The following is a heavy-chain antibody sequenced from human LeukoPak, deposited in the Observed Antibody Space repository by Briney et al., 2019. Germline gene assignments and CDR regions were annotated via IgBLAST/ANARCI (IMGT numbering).Heavy chain of an antibody. CDR2: INPNSGGT. Sequence: ASVTVSCKASGYTFTGYYMHWVRQAPGQGLEWMGWINPNSGGTNYAQKFQGRVTMTRDTSISTAYMELSRLRSDDTAVYYCARDRSYGSDWYFDLWGRGTLVTVSS. J-gene: IGHJ2*01. CDR1: GYTFTGYY. CDR3: ARDRSYGSDWYFDL. D-gene: IGHD5-18*01. V-gene: IGHV1-2*02.